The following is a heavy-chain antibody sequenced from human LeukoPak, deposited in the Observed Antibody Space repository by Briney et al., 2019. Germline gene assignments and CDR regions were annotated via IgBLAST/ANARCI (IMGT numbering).Heavy chain of an antibody. J-gene: IGHJ5*02. CDR2: ISYSGIT. V-gene: IGHV4-59*08. D-gene: IGHD2-2*01. Sequence: SETLSLTCTVSGGSISSYYWSWIRQPPGKGLEWIAYISYSGITNYNPSLRSRVTISVDTPKNQFSLKLSSVTAADTAVYYCVRSVVVEPAARFDPWGQGTLVTVSS. CDR3: VRSVVVEPAARFDP. CDR1: GGSISSYY.